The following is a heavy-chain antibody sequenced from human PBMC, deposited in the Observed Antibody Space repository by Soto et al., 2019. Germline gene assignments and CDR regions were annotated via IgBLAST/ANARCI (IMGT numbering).Heavy chain of an antibody. Sequence: PGGSLRLSCAASGFTFSSYAMHWVRQAPGKGLEWVAVISYDGSNKYYADSVKGRFTISRDNSKNTLYLQMNSLRAEDTAVYYCARELGTYIVVVPEAMLNYWGQGTLVTVSS. J-gene: IGHJ4*02. V-gene: IGHV3-30-3*01. CDR1: GFTFSSYA. D-gene: IGHD2-2*01. CDR2: ISYDGSNK. CDR3: ARELGTYIVVVPEAMLNY.